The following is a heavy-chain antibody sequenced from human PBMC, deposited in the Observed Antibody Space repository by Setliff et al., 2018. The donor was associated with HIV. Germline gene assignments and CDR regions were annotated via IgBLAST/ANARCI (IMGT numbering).Heavy chain of an antibody. CDR3: ATVSHTNVAAHDAFDI. J-gene: IGHJ3*02. V-gene: IGHV1-3*01. CDR2: INAGNGNT. Sequence: GASVKVSCKASGYTFTSYAMHWVRQAPGQRLEWMGWINAGNGNTKYSQKFQGRVTMTADTSTDTAYMELSSLRSEDTAVYYCATVSHTNVAAHDAFDIWGQGTMVTVSS. CDR1: GYTFTSYA. D-gene: IGHD6-19*01.